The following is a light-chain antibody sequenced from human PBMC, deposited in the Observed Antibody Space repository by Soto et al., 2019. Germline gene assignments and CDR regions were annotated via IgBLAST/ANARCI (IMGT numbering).Light chain of an antibody. CDR1: SSNIGSNT. CDR3: AAWDDSLNGVV. Sequence: QSVLPQPPSASATPGQRVPISCSGGSSNIGSNTVNWYQQLPGTAPKLLIHSNNQRPSGVPDRFSGSKSGTSASLAISGLQSEDEADYYCAAWDDSLNGVVFGGGTKLTVL. J-gene: IGLJ2*01. CDR2: SNN. V-gene: IGLV1-44*01.